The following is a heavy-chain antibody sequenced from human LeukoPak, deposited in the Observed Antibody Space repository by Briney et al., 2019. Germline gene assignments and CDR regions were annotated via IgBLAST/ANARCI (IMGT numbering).Heavy chain of an antibody. CDR3: ARVRITMVRGVISKNYGMDV. D-gene: IGHD3-10*01. V-gene: IGHV1-2*02. J-gene: IGHJ6*02. CDR2: INPNSGGT. Sequence: ASVKVSCKASGYTFTGCYMHWVRQAPGQGLEWMGWINPNSGGTNYAQKFQGRVTMTRDTSISTAYMELSRLRSDDTAVYYCARVRITMVRGVISKNYGMDVWGQGTTVTVSS. CDR1: GYTFTGCY.